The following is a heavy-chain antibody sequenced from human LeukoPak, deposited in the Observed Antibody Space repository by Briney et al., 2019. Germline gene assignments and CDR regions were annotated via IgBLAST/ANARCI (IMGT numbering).Heavy chain of an antibody. CDR3: ARDEVDDWSRAFDI. CDR1: GYTFTGYY. Sequence: ASVKVSCKASGYTFTGYYMHWVRQAPGQGLEWMGWINPNSGGTNYAQKFQGRVTMTRDTSISTAYMELSRLRSDDTALYYCARDEVDDWSRAFDIWGQGTMVTVSS. V-gene: IGHV1-2*02. D-gene: IGHD3-9*01. CDR2: INPNSGGT. J-gene: IGHJ3*02.